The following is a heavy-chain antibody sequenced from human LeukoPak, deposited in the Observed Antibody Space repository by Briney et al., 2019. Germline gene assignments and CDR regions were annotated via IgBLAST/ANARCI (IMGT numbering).Heavy chain of an antibody. CDR1: GFSVSSRA. J-gene: IGHJ4*02. V-gene: IGHV3-23*01. CDR3: ARHDGSSFIYYVDH. D-gene: IGHD1-26*01. CDR2: ISNSGYNT. Sequence: GGSPRLSCAASGFSVSSRAMSWVRQAPGKGLEWVSTISNSGYNTWYADSVKGRFTISRDNSQNTLYLQMSSLRAEDTALYYCARHDGSSFIYYVDHWGQGALVTVSS.